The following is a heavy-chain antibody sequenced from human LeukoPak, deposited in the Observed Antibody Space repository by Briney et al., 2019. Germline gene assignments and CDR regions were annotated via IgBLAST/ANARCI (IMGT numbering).Heavy chain of an antibody. D-gene: IGHD6-19*01. CDR2: IYSGGST. J-gene: IGHJ6*02. CDR1: GFTFSDYY. Sequence: PGGSLRLSCAASGFTFSDYYMSWVRQAPGKGLEWVSVIYSGGSTYYADSVKGRFTISRDNSKNTLYLQMNSLRAEDTAVYYCARVNSGWSYYYYGMDVWGQGTTVTVSS. CDR3: ARVNSGWSYYYYGMDV. V-gene: IGHV3-53*01.